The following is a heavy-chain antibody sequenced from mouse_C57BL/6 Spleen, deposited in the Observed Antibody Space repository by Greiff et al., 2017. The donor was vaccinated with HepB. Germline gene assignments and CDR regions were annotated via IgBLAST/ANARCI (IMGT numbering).Heavy chain of an antibody. CDR2: IDPEDGET. J-gene: IGHJ2*01. CDR1: GFNIKDYY. Sequence: VQLQQSGAELVKPGASVKLSCTASGFNIKDYYMHWVKQRTEQGLEWIGRIDPEDGETKYAPKFQGKATITAETSSNSAYLQLSSLTSEDTAVYYCARSGTTVVAKGVDYFDYWGQGTTLTVSS. CDR3: ARSGTTVVAKGVDYFDY. D-gene: IGHD1-1*01. V-gene: IGHV14-2*01.